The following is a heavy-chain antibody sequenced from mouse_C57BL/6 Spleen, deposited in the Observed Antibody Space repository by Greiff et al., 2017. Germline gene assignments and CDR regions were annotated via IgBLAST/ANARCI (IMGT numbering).Heavy chain of an antibody. CDR3: ARGGWDDYAMDY. D-gene: IGHD4-1*01. J-gene: IGHJ4*01. CDR1: GFTFSDYG. CDR2: ISSGSSTI. V-gene: IGHV5-17*01. Sequence: EVTLVESGGGLVKPGGSLKLSCAASGFTFSDYGMHWVRQAPEKGLEWVAYISSGSSTIYYADTVKGRFTISRDNAKNTLFLQMTRLRSEDTAMYYCARGGWDDYAMDYWGQGTSVTVSS.